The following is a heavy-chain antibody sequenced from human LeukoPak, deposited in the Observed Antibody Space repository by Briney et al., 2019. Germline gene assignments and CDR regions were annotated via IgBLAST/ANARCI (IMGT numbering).Heavy chain of an antibody. V-gene: IGHV3-53*01. CDR2: IYSGGST. D-gene: IGHD3-10*01. CDR3: ARYYYGSGTSFDP. Sequence: GGSLRLSCAASGFTVSSNYMSWVRQAPGKGLEWVSVIYSGGSTYYADSVKGRFTISRDNAKNSLYLQMSSLRAEDTAVFYCARYYYGSGTSFDPWGQGTLVTVSS. J-gene: IGHJ5*02. CDR1: GFTVSSNY.